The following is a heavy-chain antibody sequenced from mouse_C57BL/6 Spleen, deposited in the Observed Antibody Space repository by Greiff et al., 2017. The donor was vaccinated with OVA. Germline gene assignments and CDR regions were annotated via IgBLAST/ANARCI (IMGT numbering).Heavy chain of an antibody. J-gene: IGHJ3*01. Sequence: VQLQESGAELVRPGASVTLSCKASGYTFTDYEMHWVKQTPVHGLEWIGAIDPETGGTAYNQKFKGKAILTADKSSSTAYMELRSLTSEDSAVYYCTRHDGYYEWVAYWGQGTLVTVSA. D-gene: IGHD2-3*01. CDR2: IDPETGGT. CDR3: TRHDGYYEWVAY. V-gene: IGHV1-15*01. CDR1: GYTFTDYE.